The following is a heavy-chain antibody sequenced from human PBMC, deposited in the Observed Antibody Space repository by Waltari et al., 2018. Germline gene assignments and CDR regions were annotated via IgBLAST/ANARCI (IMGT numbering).Heavy chain of an antibody. CDR1: GFTFSSYA. D-gene: IGHD3-10*01. J-gene: IGHJ3*02. V-gene: IGHV3-23*03. CDR3: AKDLVLVQGVISRSAFDI. CDR2: IYSGGSST. Sequence: EVQLLESGGGLVQPGGSLRLSCAASGFTFSSYAMSWVRQAPGKGLEWVSGIYSGGSSTYYADSVKGRFTISRDNSKNTLYLQMNSLRAEDTAVYYCAKDLVLVQGVISRSAFDIWGQGTMVTVSS.